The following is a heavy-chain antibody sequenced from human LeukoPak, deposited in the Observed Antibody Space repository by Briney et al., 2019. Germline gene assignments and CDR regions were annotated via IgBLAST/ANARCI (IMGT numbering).Heavy chain of an antibody. CDR1: GYTFTSYG. Sequence: GASVKVSCKASGYTFTSYGISWVRQAPGQGLEWMGWISAYNGNTNYAQKLQGRVTMTTDTSTSTAHMELRSLRSDDTAVYYCARVVGGYYDSSGYYYWFDPWGQGTLVTVSS. V-gene: IGHV1-18*01. D-gene: IGHD3-22*01. CDR3: ARVVGGYYDSSGYYYWFDP. J-gene: IGHJ5*02. CDR2: ISAYNGNT.